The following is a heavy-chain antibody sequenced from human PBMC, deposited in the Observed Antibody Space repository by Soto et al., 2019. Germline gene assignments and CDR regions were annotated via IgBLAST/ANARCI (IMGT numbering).Heavy chain of an antibody. V-gene: IGHV3-21*01. CDR3: ARDCSGGSCNPGTAV. D-gene: IGHD2-15*01. J-gene: IGHJ6*02. Sequence: WIRKTTGKRLEWLSSISSSGYIFSTDSVRGRFTISRDNAKNSVYLQINSLRAEDTAVYFCARDCSGGSCNPGTAVWGHGTTVTVSS. CDR2: ISSSGYI.